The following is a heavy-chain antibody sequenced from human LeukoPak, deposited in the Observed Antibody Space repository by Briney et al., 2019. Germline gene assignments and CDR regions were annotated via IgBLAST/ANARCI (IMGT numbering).Heavy chain of an antibody. D-gene: IGHD3-22*01. V-gene: IGHV1-18*01. J-gene: IGHJ3*02. CDR3: ARDLLYYDSSGYYGDAFDI. Sequence: ASVKVSCKVSGYTFTSYGISWVRQAPGQGLEWMGWISAYNGNTNYAQKLQGRVTMTTDTSTSTAYMELRSLRSDDTAVYYCARDLLYYDSSGYYGDAFDIWGQGTMVTVSS. CDR2: ISAYNGNT. CDR1: GYTFTSYG.